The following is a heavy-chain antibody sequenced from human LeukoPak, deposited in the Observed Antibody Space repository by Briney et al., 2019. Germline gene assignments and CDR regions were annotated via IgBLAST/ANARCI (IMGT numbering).Heavy chain of an antibody. D-gene: IGHD2-2*01. V-gene: IGHV3-21*01. J-gene: IGHJ4*02. CDR3: ANHLACGSTSCPPFDY. CDR2: ISNSGSYI. Sequence: PGGYLRLSCAASGFTFSSYSMNWVRQAPGQGLEWVSSISNSGSYIYYADSVKGRFTISRDNAKNSLYLQMNSLRAEDTAVYYCANHLACGSTSCPPFDYWGQGTLVTVSS. CDR1: GFTFSSYS.